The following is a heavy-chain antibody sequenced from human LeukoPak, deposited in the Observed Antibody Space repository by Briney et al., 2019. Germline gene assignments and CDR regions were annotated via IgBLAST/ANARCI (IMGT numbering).Heavy chain of an antibody. CDR3: ARHDWTYCSSTTCPDAYI. CDR1: GGSISNYY. CDR2: IYTSEST. J-gene: IGHJ3*02. Sequence: SETLSLTCTVSGGSISNYYWSWIRQPAGKGLEWIGHIYTSESTNYNPSLKSRVSISVDTSKNQFSLKLTSVTAADTAVYYCARHDWTYCSSTTCPDAYIWGQGTMVTVSS. D-gene: IGHD2-2*01. V-gene: IGHV4-4*07.